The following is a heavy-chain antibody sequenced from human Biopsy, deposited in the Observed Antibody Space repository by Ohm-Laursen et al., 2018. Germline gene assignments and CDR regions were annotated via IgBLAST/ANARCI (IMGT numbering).Heavy chain of an antibody. CDR2: IYYTGNT. V-gene: IGHV4-59*01. J-gene: IGHJ2*01. CDR1: GDSISSYY. Sequence: GTLSLTCSVSGDSISSYYWSWIRQPPGKGLEWIGYIYYTGNTDYNPSLQSRVTISVDTSKNHFSLRLRSMTPADTAMYYCARDRGYYSDRTVPGYFDLWGRGTLVTVSS. CDR3: ARDRGYYSDRTVPGYFDL. D-gene: IGHD3-22*01.